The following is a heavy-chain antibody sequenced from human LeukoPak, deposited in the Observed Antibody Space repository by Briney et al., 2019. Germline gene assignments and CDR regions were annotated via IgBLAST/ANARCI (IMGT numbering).Heavy chain of an antibody. CDR1: GFTFNSYA. V-gene: IGHV3-23*01. D-gene: IGHD1-26*01. CDR3: AKTDRTRCSTTTCYAFDS. CDR2: ISGGGDT. Sequence: PGGSLRLSCAASGFTFNSYAMSWVRQAPGQGLEWVSRISGGGDTFYADSVKGRFTISRDKSKSTLYLQTTSLRAEDTAVYYCAKTDRTRCSTTTCYAFDSWGQGTLVTVSS. J-gene: IGHJ4*02.